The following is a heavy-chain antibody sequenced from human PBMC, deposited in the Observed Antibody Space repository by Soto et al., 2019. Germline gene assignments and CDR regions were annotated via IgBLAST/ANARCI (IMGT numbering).Heavy chain of an antibody. V-gene: IGHV1-18*01. CDR3: ARTPIVVVVAATPADY. CDR1: GYTFSSYG. J-gene: IGHJ4*02. D-gene: IGHD2-15*01. CDR2: ISAYNGRT. Sequence: QVQLVQSGAEVKKPGASVKVSCKASGYTFSSYGISWVRQAPGQGLEWMGWISAYNGRTNYAQRLQGRVTMTTDTSTGTAYMELRSLRYDDTAVYYCARTPIVVVVAATPADYWGQGTLVTVSS.